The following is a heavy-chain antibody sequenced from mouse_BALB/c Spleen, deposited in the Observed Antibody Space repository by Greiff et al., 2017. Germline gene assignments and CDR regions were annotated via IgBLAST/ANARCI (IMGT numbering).Heavy chain of an antibody. Sequence: DVKLQESGAELVKPGASVKLSCTASGFNIKDTYMHWVKQRPEQGLEWIGRIDPANGNTKYDPKFQGKATITADTSSNTAYLQLSSLTSEDTAVYYCAQLITTVSYYYAMDYWGQGTSVTVSS. CDR2: IDPANGNT. CDR3: AQLITTVSYYYAMDY. V-gene: IGHV14-3*02. D-gene: IGHD1-1*01. J-gene: IGHJ4*01. CDR1: GFNIKDTY.